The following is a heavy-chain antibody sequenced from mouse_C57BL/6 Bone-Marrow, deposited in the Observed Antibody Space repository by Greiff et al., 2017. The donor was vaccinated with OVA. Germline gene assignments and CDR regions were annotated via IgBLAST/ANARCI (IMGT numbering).Heavy chain of an antibody. D-gene: IGHD2-14*01. CDR1: GFTFSDYG. J-gene: IGHJ1*03. CDR2: ISSGSSTI. V-gene: IGHV5-17*01. Sequence: EVMLVESGGGLVKPGGSLKLSCAASGFTFSDYGMHWVRQAPEKGLEWVAYISSGSSTIYYADTVKGRFTISRDNAKNTLFMQITRLRSEDTAMYYCATLYYRNVWGTGTTVTVSS. CDR3: ATLYYRNV.